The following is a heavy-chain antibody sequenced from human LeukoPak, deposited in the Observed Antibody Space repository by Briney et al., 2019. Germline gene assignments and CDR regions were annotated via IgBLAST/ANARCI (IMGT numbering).Heavy chain of an antibody. V-gene: IGHV3-23*01. CDR2: ISGSGGTT. D-gene: IGHD3-16*01. CDR1: GLIFGSYA. Sequence: GSLRLSCAGSGLIFGSYAMSWVRQAPGKGLEWVSGISGSGGTTYFADSVKGRFTISRDNAKNSLYLQMNSLRAEDTAVFYCARGHWGPGDYWGQGTLVTVSS. J-gene: IGHJ4*02. CDR3: ARGHWGPGDY.